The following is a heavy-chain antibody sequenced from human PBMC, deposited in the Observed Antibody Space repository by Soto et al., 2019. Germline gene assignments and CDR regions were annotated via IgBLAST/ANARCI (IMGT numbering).Heavy chain of an antibody. CDR3: TTDGGVSVYPLFWA. D-gene: IGHD2-8*02. V-gene: IGHV3-15*01. J-gene: IGHJ5*02. Sequence: EVQLVESGGDLVKPGGSLRLSCAASGFTFRSAWMGWVRQAPGKGLEWVGRLKSKSDGGTSDFAAPVKGRFSISRDESKTTGYLQMNSLKTEDTAVYYCTTDGGVSVYPLFWAWGQGTLVTVSS. CDR2: LKSKSDGGTS. CDR1: GFTFRSAW.